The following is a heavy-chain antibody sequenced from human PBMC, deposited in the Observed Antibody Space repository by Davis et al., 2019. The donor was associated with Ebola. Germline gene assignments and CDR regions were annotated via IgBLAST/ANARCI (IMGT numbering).Heavy chain of an antibody. J-gene: IGHJ4*02. V-gene: IGHV5-10-1*01. D-gene: IGHD6-6*01. CDR3: ARVRNKQLVGSDY. Sequence: SCQGSGYSFPRYWLRWVRQMPGHGLEWLVRISPSDSYTNYSPSFQGHVTISADKSISTAYLQWSSLKASDTAMYYCARVRNKQLVGSDYWGQGTLVTVSS. CDR2: ISPSDSYT. CDR1: GYSFPRYW.